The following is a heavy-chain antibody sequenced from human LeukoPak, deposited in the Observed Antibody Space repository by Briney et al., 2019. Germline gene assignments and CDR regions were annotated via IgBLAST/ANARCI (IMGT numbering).Heavy chain of an antibody. J-gene: IGHJ6*03. D-gene: IGHD2-15*01. Sequence: GGSLRLSCAASGFTFSNYAMTWVRQAPGKGLQWVSAISASGATTPYADSVKGRFTISRDNSKNTLYLQMNSLRAEDTAVYYCAKPFYCSSSSCFQGKYYDMDVWGKGTTVTVSS. V-gene: IGHV3-23*01. CDR1: GFTFSNYA. CDR2: ISASGATT. CDR3: AKPFYCSSSSCFQGKYYDMDV.